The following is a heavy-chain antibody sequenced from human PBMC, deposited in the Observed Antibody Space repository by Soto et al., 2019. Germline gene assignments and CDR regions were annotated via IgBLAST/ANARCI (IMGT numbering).Heavy chain of an antibody. D-gene: IGHD2-2*01. CDR2: IYPGDSDT. J-gene: IGHJ4*02. V-gene: IGHV5-51*01. CDR1: GYSFTSYW. Sequence: GESLKISCKGSGYSFTSYWIGWVRQMPGKGLEWMGIIYPGDSDTRYSPSFQGQVTISADKSISTAYLQWSSLKASDTAMYYCARRYCSSTSCLLGYDYWGQGTLVTVSS. CDR3: ARRYCSSTSCLLGYDY.